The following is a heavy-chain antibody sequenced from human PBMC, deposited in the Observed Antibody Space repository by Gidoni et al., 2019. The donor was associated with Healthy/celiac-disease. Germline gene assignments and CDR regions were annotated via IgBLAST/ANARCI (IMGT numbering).Heavy chain of an antibody. V-gene: IGHV4-34*01. CDR3: ARGFGGNY. CDR1: GGSFSGYY. Sequence: QVQLHQWVAGLLKPSETLSLTCAVYGGSFSGYYWSWIRQPPRKELEWIGEINHSGSTNYNTSLKSRVTISVDTSKNQFSLKLSSVTAAETAVYYCARGFGGNYWGQGTLVTVSS. CDR2: INHSGST. J-gene: IGHJ4*02. D-gene: IGHD3-10*01.